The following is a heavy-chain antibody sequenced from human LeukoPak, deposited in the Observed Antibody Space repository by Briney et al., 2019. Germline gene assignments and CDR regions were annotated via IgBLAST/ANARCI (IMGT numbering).Heavy chain of an antibody. Sequence: ASVKVSCKASGYTFTGYYMHWVRQAPGQGLEWMGWINPNSGGTNYAQKFQGRVTITRNTSISTAYMELSSLRSEDTAVYYCARGRAGTFFNWGQGTLVTVSS. D-gene: IGHD6-19*01. CDR2: INPNSGGT. CDR1: GYTFTGYY. V-gene: IGHV1-2*02. J-gene: IGHJ4*02. CDR3: ARGRAGTFFN.